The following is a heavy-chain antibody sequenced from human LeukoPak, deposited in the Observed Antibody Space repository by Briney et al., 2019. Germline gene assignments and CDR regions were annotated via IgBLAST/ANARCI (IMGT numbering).Heavy chain of an antibody. J-gene: IGHJ5*02. D-gene: IGHD6-19*01. CDR3: AKGKAAGLLDWFDP. CDR1: GFTFRDYT. V-gene: IGHV3-23*05. Sequence: TGGSLRLSCAASGFTFRDYTMAWVRQAPGKGLQWVASIVTSYVGTYYVDSVAGRFVVSRDNSKNILYLQMNRLGVEDTAMYFCAKGKAAGLLDWFDPWGPGTLVTVSS. CDR2: IVTSYVGT.